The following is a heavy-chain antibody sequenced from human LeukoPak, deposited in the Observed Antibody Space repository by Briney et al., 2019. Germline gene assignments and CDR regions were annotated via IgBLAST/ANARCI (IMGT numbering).Heavy chain of an antibody. J-gene: IGHJ4*02. CDR3: AKDSIFGVVIPEYFDY. D-gene: IGHD3-3*01. CDR1: GFTFSSYA. V-gene: IGHV3-23*01. CDR2: ISGSGGST. Sequence: PGGSLRLSCAASGFTFSSYAMSWVRQAPGKGLEWVSAISGSGGSTYYADSVKGRFTISRDNSKNTLYLQMNSLRAEDTAVYYCAKDSIFGVVIPEYFDYWGQGTLVTVSS.